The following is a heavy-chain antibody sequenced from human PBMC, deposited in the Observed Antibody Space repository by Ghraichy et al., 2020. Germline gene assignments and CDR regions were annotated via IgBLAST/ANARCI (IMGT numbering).Heavy chain of an antibody. CDR2: MKQDVGEE. D-gene: IGHD1-14*01. CDR1: GFTFRPYM. J-gene: IGHJ4*02. Sequence: GGSLRLSCAASGFTFRPYMMTWVRQAPGKGLEWVASMKQDVGEEYYVDSVKGRFTISRDNAKNSLFLQMNSLRAEDSAVYYCARDKDFRIDYWGQGTLVTVSS. CDR3: ARDKDFRIDY. V-gene: IGHV3-7*01.